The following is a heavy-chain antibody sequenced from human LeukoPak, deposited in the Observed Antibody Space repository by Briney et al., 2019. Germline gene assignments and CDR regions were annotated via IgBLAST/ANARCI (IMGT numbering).Heavy chain of an antibody. D-gene: IGHD3-22*01. CDR2: IKTDGSEK. V-gene: IGHV3-7*01. Sequence: GGSLRLSCEGSGFTFSNYWMGGVRQAPGKGLQWVANIKTDGSEKYYVDSVKGRFTISRDNAKNSLYLQMNSLRAEDTAVYYCATYSSLNRREFQFWGQGTLLTVSS. CDR1: GFTFSNYW. CDR3: ATYSSLNRREFQF. J-gene: IGHJ1*01.